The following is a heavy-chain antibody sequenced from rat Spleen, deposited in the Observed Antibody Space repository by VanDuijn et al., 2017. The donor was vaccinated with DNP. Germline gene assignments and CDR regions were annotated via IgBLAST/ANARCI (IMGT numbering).Heavy chain of an antibody. CDR1: GITFSNHF. CDR3: SSGGPDMIQGNWFAY. J-gene: IGHJ3*01. CDR2: INPDGSTT. Sequence: EVQLVESGGGLVQPGRSLKLSCVASGITFSNHFMAWVRQAPTKGLEWVATINPDGSTTYYPDTVKGRFMISKDDARNTGYLQMNNLRSEDTAMYYCSSGGPDMIQGNWFAYWGQGTLVTVSS. V-gene: IGHV5-29*01. D-gene: IGHD2-3*01.